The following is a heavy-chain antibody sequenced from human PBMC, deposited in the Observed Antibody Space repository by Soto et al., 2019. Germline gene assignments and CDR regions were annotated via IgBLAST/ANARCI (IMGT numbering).Heavy chain of an antibody. CDR2: IYYSGST. Sequence: SETLSLTCTVSGGSISSYYWSWIRQPPGKGLEWIGYIYYSGSTNYNPSLMSRVTISVDTSKNQFSLKLSSVTAADTAVYYCARGGALSGYYRFDPWGQGTLVTVSS. CDR1: GGSISSYY. CDR3: ARGGALSGYYRFDP. J-gene: IGHJ5*02. D-gene: IGHD3-3*01. V-gene: IGHV4-59*01.